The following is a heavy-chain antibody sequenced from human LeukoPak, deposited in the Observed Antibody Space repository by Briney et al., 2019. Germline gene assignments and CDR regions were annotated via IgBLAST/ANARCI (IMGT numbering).Heavy chain of an antibody. V-gene: IGHV4-34*01. CDR2: INHSGST. CDR1: GGSFSVYY. D-gene: IGHD2-2*02. J-gene: IGHJ4*02. CDR3: AINCSSTSCYTRGFAY. Sequence: SETLSLTCDVYGGSFSVYYWSWIRQPPGKGLEWIGEINHSGSTNYNPSLQSRITISVDTSKNQFSLKLSSVTAADTAVYYCAINCSSTSCYTRGFAYWGQGTLVTVSS.